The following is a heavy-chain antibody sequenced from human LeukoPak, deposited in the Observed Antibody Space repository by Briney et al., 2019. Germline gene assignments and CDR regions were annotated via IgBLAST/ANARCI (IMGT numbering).Heavy chain of an antibody. Sequence: GGSLRLSCAASGFTFSSYEMNWVRQAPGKGLEWVSYISSSGSTIYYADSVKGRFTISRDNAKNSLYLQMNSLRAEDTAVYYCARDLARYSSSSSDAFDIWGQGTMVTVSS. CDR2: ISSSGSTI. D-gene: IGHD6-6*01. CDR3: ARDLARYSSSSSDAFDI. V-gene: IGHV3-48*03. CDR1: GFTFSSYE. J-gene: IGHJ3*02.